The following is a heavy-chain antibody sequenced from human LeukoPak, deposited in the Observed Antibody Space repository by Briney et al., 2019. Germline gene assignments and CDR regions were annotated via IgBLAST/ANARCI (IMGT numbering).Heavy chain of an antibody. V-gene: IGHV3-21*01. CDR1: GFTFNDYS. CDR3: ARDSYSSSWIDY. D-gene: IGHD6-13*01. J-gene: IGHJ4*02. CDR2: ITNGSTYI. Sequence: GGSLRLSCVASGFTFNDYSMIWVRQAPGKGLEWVSSITNGSTYIYYADSVKGRFTISRDNAKNSLYLQMNSLRAEDTAVYYCARDSYSSSWIDYWGQGTLVTVSS.